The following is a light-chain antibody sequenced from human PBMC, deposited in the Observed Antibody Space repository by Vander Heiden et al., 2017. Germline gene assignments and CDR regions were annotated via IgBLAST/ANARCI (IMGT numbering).Light chain of an antibody. CDR2: AAS. CDR3: LQYNSYPWT. V-gene: IGKV1-17*01. Sequence: DIQMTQSPSSLSSSVGDRVIITCRASQGIGNDLGWYQQKPGKAPKRLIYAASSLQGGAPSRFSGGGSGTEFTLTISSLQPEDFATYYCLQYNSYPWTFGQGTKVEI. J-gene: IGKJ1*01. CDR1: QGIGND.